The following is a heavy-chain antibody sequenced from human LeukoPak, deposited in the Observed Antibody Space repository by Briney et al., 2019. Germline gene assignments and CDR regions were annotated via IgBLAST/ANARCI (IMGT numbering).Heavy chain of an antibody. Sequence: GGSLRLSCAASGFTFSNYSMGWVRQAPGKGLEWSSAISCFSDIDYADSVKGRFTISRDNSNNTLHLQMDSLRADDTAIYYCARRSAVRSGYFDYWGQGILVTVSS. CDR3: ARRSAVRSGYFDY. CDR1: GFTFSNYS. J-gene: IGHJ4*02. CDR2: ISCFSDI. V-gene: IGHV3-23*01. D-gene: IGHD2-15*01.